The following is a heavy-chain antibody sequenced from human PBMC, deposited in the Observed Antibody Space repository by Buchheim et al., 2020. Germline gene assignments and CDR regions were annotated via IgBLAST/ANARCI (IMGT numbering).Heavy chain of an antibody. Sequence: QVHLVESGRGVVQPGRSLRLSCVASGFTFSTYGMHWVRQAPGKGLEWVAVIWYDGSKEYYAESVRGRFSISRDNSKNTLYLQMNSLEVDDTAVYYCASAGTTAPFDYWGQGTL. D-gene: IGHD1-7*01. CDR1: GFTFSTYG. J-gene: IGHJ4*02. CDR3: ASAGTTAPFDY. V-gene: IGHV3-33*03. CDR2: IWYDGSKE.